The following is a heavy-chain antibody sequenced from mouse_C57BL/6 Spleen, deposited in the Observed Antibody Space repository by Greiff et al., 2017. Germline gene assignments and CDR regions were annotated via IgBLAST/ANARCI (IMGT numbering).Heavy chain of an antibody. CDR2: IDPSDSYT. J-gene: IGHJ2*01. Sequence: QVQLQQPGAELVKPGASVKLSCKASGYTFTSYWMQWVKQRPGQGLEWIGEIDPSDSYTNYNQKFKGKATLPVDTSSSTAYMQLSSLTSEDSAVYYCARGFLGGYCFDYWGQGTTLTVSS. CDR1: GYTFTSYW. CDR3: ARGFLGGYCFDY. V-gene: IGHV1-50*01.